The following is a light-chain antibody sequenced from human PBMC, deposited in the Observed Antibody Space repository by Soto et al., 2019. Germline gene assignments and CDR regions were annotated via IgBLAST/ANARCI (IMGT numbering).Light chain of an antibody. CDR3: QQYNNFWT. Sequence: EIVMTQSPVILSVSPGETATLSCRASQSVRSNLAWYQQKPGQAPRLLIYGASTRATDIPARFSGSGSGTEFTLTISSLQSEDFAVYYCQQYNNFWTFGQGTKVEIK. CDR1: QSVRSN. CDR2: GAS. J-gene: IGKJ1*01. V-gene: IGKV3-15*01.